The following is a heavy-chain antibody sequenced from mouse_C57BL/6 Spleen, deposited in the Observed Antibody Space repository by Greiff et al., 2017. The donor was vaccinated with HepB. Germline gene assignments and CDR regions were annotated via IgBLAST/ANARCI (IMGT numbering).Heavy chain of an antibody. Sequence: DVMLVESGGDLVKPGGSLKLSCAASGFTFSSYGMSWVRQTPDKRLEWVATISSGGSYTYYPDSVKGRFTISRDNAKNTLYLQMSSLKSEDTAMYYCARHHPRSTMVTFYAMDYWGQGTSVTVSS. CDR2: ISSGGSYT. J-gene: IGHJ4*01. V-gene: IGHV5-6*02. D-gene: IGHD2-2*01. CDR1: GFTFSSYG. CDR3: ARHHPRSTMVTFYAMDY.